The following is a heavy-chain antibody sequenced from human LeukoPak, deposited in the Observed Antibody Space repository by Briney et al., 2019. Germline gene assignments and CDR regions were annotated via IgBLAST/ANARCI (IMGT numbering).Heavy chain of an antibody. Sequence: GGSLRLSCAASGFTFSSYWMSWVRQAPGKGLEWVANIKQDGSEKYYVDSVKGRFTIFRDNSKNTLYLQMNSLRAEDTAVYYCAKKQGFGEFFYFDYWGQGTLVTVSS. V-gene: IGHV3-7*03. CDR3: AKKQGFGEFFYFDY. CDR2: IKQDGSEK. J-gene: IGHJ4*02. CDR1: GFTFSSYW. D-gene: IGHD3-10*01.